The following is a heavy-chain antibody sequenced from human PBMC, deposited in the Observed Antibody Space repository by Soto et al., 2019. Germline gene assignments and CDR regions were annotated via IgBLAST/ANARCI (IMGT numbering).Heavy chain of an antibody. CDR2: ISSSSSTI. CDR1: GFTFSSYS. CDR3: ARDGFLPHYCTNGVCQNYYYYGMDV. D-gene: IGHD2-8*01. J-gene: IGHJ6*02. Sequence: PGGSLRLSCAASGFTFSSYSMNWVRQAPGKGLEWVSYISSSSSTIYYADSVKGRFTISRDNAKNSLYLQMNSLRDEDTAVYYCARDGFLPHYCTNGVCQNYYYYGMDVWGQGTTVTVSS. V-gene: IGHV3-48*02.